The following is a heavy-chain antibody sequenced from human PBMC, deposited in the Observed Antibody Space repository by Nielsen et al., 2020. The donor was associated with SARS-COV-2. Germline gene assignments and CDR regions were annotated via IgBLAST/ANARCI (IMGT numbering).Heavy chain of an antibody. CDR2: IYYSRST. J-gene: IGHJ6*03. CDR3: ARMAPHYYYYYMDV. Sequence: SETLSLTCSVSGGSISSYYWSWIRQPPGKGLEWIGYIYYSRSTNYNPSLKSRVTISVDTSKNQFSLKLSSVTAADTAVYYCARMAPHYYYYYMDVWGKGTTVTVSS. D-gene: IGHD5-24*01. CDR1: GGSISSYY. V-gene: IGHV4-59*01.